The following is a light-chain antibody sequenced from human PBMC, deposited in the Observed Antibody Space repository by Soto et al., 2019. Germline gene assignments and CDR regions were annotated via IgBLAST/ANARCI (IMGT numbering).Light chain of an antibody. V-gene: IGLV2-11*01. CDR3: CSFAGSYSFL. J-gene: IGLJ1*01. CDR1: SSDVGAYKY. Sequence: QSALTQPRSVSGSPGQSVTISCTGTSSDVGAYKYVSWYQQHPGKAPKVIIYDVTERPSGVPHRFSGSKSGNTASLTISGRQAEHEADYYCCSFAGSYSFLFGSGTKLTVL. CDR2: DVT.